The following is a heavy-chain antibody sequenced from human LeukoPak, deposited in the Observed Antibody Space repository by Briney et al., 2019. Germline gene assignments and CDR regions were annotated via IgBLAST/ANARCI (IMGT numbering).Heavy chain of an antibody. CDR1: GFTFNNYA. J-gene: IGHJ6*02. D-gene: IGHD3-10*01. CDR2: ISGSGDRT. Sequence: GGSLRLSCAASGFTFNNYAMSWFRQTPGKGLEWVSAISGSGDRTYYAESVKGRFSISRDNSKNTLYLQMHSLRAEDTAVYYCGKRELWHGSGADAWGQGTTVTVSS. V-gene: IGHV3-23*01. CDR3: GKRELWHGSGADA.